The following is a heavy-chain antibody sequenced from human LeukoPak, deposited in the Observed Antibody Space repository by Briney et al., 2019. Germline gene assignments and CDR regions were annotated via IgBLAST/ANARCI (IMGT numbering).Heavy chain of an antibody. J-gene: IGHJ4*02. D-gene: IGHD3-10*01. CDR2: INHSGST. Sequence: SETLSLTCAVYGGSFSGYYWSWIRQPPGKGLEWIGEINHSGSTNYNPSLKSRVTISVDTSKNQFSLKLSSVTAADTAVYYCAGRPYYYGSGSYYIDYWGQGILVTVSS. CDR1: GGSFSGYY. CDR3: AGRPYYYGSGSYYIDY. V-gene: IGHV4-34*01.